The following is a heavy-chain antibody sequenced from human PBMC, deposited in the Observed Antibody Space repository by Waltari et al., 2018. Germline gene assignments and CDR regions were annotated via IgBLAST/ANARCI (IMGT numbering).Heavy chain of an antibody. V-gene: IGHV4-34*01. J-gene: IGHJ4*02. D-gene: IGHD6-6*01. CDR1: GGSFSGYY. Sequence: QVQLQQWGAGLLKPSETLSLTCAVYGGSFSGYYWSWIRQPPGKGLEWIGEINHSGSTNSTPPLKRRVTIYVDTAKNQFSLKLSSVTAADTAVYYCARVRSKAARRSEGFDYWGQGTLVTVSS. CDR3: ARVRSKAARRSEGFDY. CDR2: INHSGST.